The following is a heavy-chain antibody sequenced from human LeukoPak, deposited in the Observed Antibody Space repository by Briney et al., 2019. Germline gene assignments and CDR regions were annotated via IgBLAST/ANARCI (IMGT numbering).Heavy chain of an antibody. D-gene: IGHD3-3*01. V-gene: IGHV1-3*01. CDR3: ARGYYDFWSGYSLPPDY. Sequence: ASVKVSCKASGYTCTSYAMHWVRQAPGQRLEWMGWINAGNGNTKYSQKFQGRVTITRDTSASTAYMELSSLRSEDTAVYYCARGYYDFWSGYSLPPDYWGQGTLVTVSS. CDR1: GYTCTSYA. J-gene: IGHJ4*02. CDR2: INAGNGNT.